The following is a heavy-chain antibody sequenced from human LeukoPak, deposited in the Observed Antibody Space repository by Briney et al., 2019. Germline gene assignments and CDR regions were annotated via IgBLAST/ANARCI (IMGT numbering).Heavy chain of an antibody. D-gene: IGHD3-22*01. CDR3: ARGGLGYYDSSGYYPLDY. CDR1: GYTFTSYD. J-gene: IGHJ4*02. CDR2: MNPNSGNT. Sequence: ASVKVPCKASGYTFTSYDINWVRQATGQGLEWMGWMNPNSGNTGYAQKFQGRVTITRNTSISTAYMELSSLRSEDTAVYYCARGGLGYYDSSGYYPLDYWGQGTLVTVSS. V-gene: IGHV1-8*03.